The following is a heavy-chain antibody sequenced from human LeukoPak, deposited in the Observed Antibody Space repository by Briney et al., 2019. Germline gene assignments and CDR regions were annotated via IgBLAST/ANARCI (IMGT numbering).Heavy chain of an antibody. J-gene: IGHJ3*02. D-gene: IGHD1-14*01. Sequence: GGSLRLSCAASGFTFSSYELNWVRQAPGKGLEWVSYISDTGSTIYYADSVKGRFTISRDNSKNTLYLQMNSLRAEDTAVYYCAILDSQTRSQYKKDAFDIWGQGTMVAVSS. V-gene: IGHV3-48*03. CDR3: AILDSQTRSQYKKDAFDI. CDR2: ISDTGSTI. CDR1: GFTFSSYE.